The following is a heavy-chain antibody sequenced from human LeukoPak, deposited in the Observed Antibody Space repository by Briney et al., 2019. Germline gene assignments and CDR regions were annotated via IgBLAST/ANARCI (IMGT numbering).Heavy chain of an antibody. CDR1: GGTFSSYA. D-gene: IGHD3-10*02. CDR2: IIPIFGTA. Sequence: SVKVSCKASGGTFSSYAISWVRQAPGQGLEWMGGIIPIFGTANYAQKFQGRVTITTDESTSTAYMELSSLRSEDTAVYYCARVVRGPDAFDIWGQGTVVTVSS. V-gene: IGHV1-69*05. J-gene: IGHJ3*02. CDR3: ARVVRGPDAFDI.